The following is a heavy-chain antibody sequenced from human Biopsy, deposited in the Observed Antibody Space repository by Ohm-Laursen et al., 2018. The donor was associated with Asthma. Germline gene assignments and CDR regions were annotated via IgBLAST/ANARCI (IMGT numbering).Heavy chain of an antibody. V-gene: IGHV3-33*01. J-gene: IGHJ3*02. D-gene: IGHD3-9*01. CDR1: VFTFSSYG. CDR2: IWYDGSNK. Sequence: SLRLSFAASVFTFSSYGMHWVRQAPRKALGWVAVIWYDGSNKYYADSVKGRFTISRDNSKNTLYLQMNSLRAEDTAVYYCAITYYDFLTGQANDAFAIWGQGTMVTVSS. CDR3: AITYYDFLTGQANDAFAI.